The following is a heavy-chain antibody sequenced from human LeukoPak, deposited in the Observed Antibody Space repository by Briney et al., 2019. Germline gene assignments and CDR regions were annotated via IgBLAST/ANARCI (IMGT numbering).Heavy chain of an antibody. J-gene: IGHJ4*02. D-gene: IGHD3-16*01. CDR1: GYSISSGYY. Sequence: SETLSLTCAVSGYSISSGYYWGWIRQPPGKGLEWIGSIYHSGSTYYNPSLKSRVTISVDTSKNQFSLKLSSVTAADTAVYYCARVGMITSGGVADYFDYWGQGTLVTVSS. CDR3: ARVGMITSGGVADYFDY. V-gene: IGHV4-38-2*01. CDR2: IYHSGST.